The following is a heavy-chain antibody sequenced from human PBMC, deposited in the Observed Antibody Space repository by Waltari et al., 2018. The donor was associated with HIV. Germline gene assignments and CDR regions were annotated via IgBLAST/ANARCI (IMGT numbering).Heavy chain of an antibody. J-gene: IGHJ6*02. Sequence: QVQLQESGPGLVKPSETLSLTCTVSGGSISSYYWSWIRQPPGKGLAWIGYIYYSGSTNDNPSLKSRVTISVDTSKNQFSLKLSSVTAADTAVYYCARAHTAMVEGYYYYDYGMDVWGQGTTVTVSS. CDR2: IYYSGST. CDR3: ARAHTAMVEGYYYYDYGMDV. V-gene: IGHV4-59*01. D-gene: IGHD5-18*01. CDR1: GGSISSYY.